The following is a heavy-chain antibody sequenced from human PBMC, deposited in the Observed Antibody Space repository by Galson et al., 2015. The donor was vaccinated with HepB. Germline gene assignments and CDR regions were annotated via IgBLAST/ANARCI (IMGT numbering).Heavy chain of an antibody. CDR1: GFTFSSYA. J-gene: IGHJ6*02. D-gene: IGHD1-26*01. Sequence: SLRLSCAASGFTFSSYAMHWVRQAPGKGLEWVAVISYDGSNKYYADSVKGRFTISRDNSKNTLYLQMNSLRAEDTAVYYCAKVSPSGPLRGYGMDVWGQGTTVTVSS. CDR2: ISYDGSNK. CDR3: AKVSPSGPLRGYGMDV. V-gene: IGHV3-30-3*01.